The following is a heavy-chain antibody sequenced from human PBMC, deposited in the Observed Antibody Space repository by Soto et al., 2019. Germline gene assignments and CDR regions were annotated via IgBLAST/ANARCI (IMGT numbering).Heavy chain of an antibody. CDR2: IYYLGRT. Sequence: PSETLSLTCTLSGGSISTYYWNWIRQPPGKGLEWIGYIYYLGRTNYNPSLRGRVTMSIDTSKNQFSLRLSSVTAADTAVYYCARDAHPLGWLDPWGQGSLVTVSS. J-gene: IGHJ5*02. CDR3: ARDAHPLGWLDP. CDR1: GGSISTYY. V-gene: IGHV4-59*01. D-gene: IGHD3-10*01.